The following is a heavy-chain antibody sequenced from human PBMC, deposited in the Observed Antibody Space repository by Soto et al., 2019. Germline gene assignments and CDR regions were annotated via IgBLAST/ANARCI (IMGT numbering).Heavy chain of an antibody. CDR1: GYTFTSYG. V-gene: IGHV1-18*01. D-gene: IGHD3-3*01. CDR2: INAYNGNT. Sequence: ASVKVSCKASGYTFTSYGISWVRQAPGQGLEWMGWINAYNGNTNYAQKLQGRVTMTTDTSTSTAYMELRSLRSDDTAVYYCARLPVLEWLLPGPNWFDPWGQGTLVTVSS. CDR3: ARLPVLEWLLPGPNWFDP. J-gene: IGHJ5*02.